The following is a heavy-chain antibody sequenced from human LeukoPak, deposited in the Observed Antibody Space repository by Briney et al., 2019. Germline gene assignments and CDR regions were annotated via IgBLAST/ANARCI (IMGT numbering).Heavy chain of an antibody. Sequence: PGGSLRLSCAASGFTFSSCWMSWVRQAPGKGLEWVANIKQDGSEKYYVDSVKGRFTISRDNAKNSLYLQMNSLRAEDTAVYYCAREGSSGYAFDYWGQGTLVTVSS. CDR2: IKQDGSEK. CDR3: AREGSSGYAFDY. D-gene: IGHD3-22*01. CDR1: GFTFSSCW. J-gene: IGHJ4*02. V-gene: IGHV3-7*01.